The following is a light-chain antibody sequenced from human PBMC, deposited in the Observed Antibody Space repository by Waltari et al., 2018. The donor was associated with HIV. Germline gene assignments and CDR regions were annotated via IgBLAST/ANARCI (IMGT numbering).Light chain of an antibody. Sequence: QSVLTQPPSVSGAPGQRVTIPCTGSSSDIGAESDVNWYQHLPGTAPKLLIYCNTNRPSGVPDRFSGSKSGTSASLAITGLQAEDEADYYCQSCDRSLRGVFGTGTKVTV. J-gene: IGLJ1*01. CDR3: QSCDRSLRGV. CDR1: SSDIGAESD. CDR2: CNT. V-gene: IGLV1-40*01.